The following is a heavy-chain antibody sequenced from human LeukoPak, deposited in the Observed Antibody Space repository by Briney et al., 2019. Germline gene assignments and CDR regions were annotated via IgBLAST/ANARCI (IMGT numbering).Heavy chain of an antibody. D-gene: IGHD1-1*01. V-gene: IGHV3-23*01. CDR1: GFTFSSYA. J-gene: IGHJ4*02. CDR2: ISGSGRST. CDR3: ARNWNDVLHY. Sequence: PGGSLRLSCAASGFTFSSYAMSWVRQAPGKGLEWVSAISGSGRSTYYADSVKGRFTISRDNSKNTLYLQMNSLRADDTAVYYCARNWNDVLHYWGQGTLVTVSS.